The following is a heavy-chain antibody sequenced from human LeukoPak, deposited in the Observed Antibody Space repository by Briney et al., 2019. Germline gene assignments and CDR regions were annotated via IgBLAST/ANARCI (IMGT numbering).Heavy chain of an antibody. CDR3: ASPQDTATTPLLVY. D-gene: IGHD4-17*01. CDR1: GGTFSSYA. J-gene: IGHJ4*02. V-gene: IGHV1-69*13. CDR2: IIPIFGTA. Sequence: SVKVSCKASGGTFSSYAISWVRQAPGQGLEWMGGIIPIFGTANYAQKFQGRVTITADESTSTAYMELSSLRSEDTAVYYCASPQDTATTPLLVYWGQGTLVTVSS.